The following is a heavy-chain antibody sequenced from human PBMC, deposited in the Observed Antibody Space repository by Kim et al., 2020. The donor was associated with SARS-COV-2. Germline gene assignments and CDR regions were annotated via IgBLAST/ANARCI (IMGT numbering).Heavy chain of an antibody. Sequence: ASVKVSCKASGYTFTSYDINWVRQATGQGLEWMGWMNPNSGNTGYAQKFQGRVTMTRNTSISTAYMELSSLRSEDTAVYYCASARFLAWSPPYYYGMDVWGQGATVTVSS. V-gene: IGHV1-8*01. CDR3: ASARFLAWSPPYYYGMDV. CDR2: MNPNSGNT. D-gene: IGHD3-3*01. CDR1: GYTFTSYD. J-gene: IGHJ6*02.